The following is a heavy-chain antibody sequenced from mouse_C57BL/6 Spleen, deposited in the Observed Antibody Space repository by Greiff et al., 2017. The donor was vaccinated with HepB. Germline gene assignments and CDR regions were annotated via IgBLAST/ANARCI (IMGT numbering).Heavy chain of an antibody. Sequence: EVQLQQSGAELVRPGASVKLSCTASGFNIKDDYMHWVKQRPEQGLEWIGWIDPENGDTEYASKFQGKATITADTSSNTAYLQLSSLKSEDSAVYYCTTPLLENYFDYWGQGTTLTVSS. CDR3: TTPLLENYFDY. J-gene: IGHJ2*01. V-gene: IGHV14-4*01. D-gene: IGHD2-10*02. CDR1: GFNIKDDY. CDR2: IDPENGDT.